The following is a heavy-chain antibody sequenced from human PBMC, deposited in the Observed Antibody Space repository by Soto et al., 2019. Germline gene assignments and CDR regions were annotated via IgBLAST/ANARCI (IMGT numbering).Heavy chain of an antibody. CDR2: IIPIVGTA. CDR1: GGTFSTYD. D-gene: IGHD3-22*01. V-gene: IGHV1-69*01. Sequence: QVQLVQSGAEVKKPGSSVKVSCKASGGTFSTYDINWVRQAPGQGLEWMGVIIPIVGTANYAQKFQDILTITADEFTNTSHMELSSLRSEDTAVYYCARVGAYDYESTGYSAAFDIWGQGTMVTVSS. CDR3: ARVGAYDYESTGYSAAFDI. J-gene: IGHJ3*02.